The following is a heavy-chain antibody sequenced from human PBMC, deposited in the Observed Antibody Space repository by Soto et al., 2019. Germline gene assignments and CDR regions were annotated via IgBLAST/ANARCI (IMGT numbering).Heavy chain of an antibody. D-gene: IGHD3-10*01. Sequence: ASVKVSCKASGYTFTSYGISWVRQAPGQGLEWMGWISAYNGNTNYAQKLQGRVTMTTDTSTSTAYMELRSLRSDDTAVYYCARGLRELLNPGHYYYGMDVWGQGTTVTVSS. CDR1: GYTFTSYG. CDR2: ISAYNGNT. V-gene: IGHV1-18*01. J-gene: IGHJ6*02. CDR3: ARGLRELLNPGHYYYGMDV.